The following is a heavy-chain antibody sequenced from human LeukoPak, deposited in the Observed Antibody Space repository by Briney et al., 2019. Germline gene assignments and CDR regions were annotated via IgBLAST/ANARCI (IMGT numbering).Heavy chain of an antibody. D-gene: IGHD6-19*01. CDR1: GFTVTSNY. CDR3: ARGPIAVAGFYYYYGMDV. J-gene: IGHJ6*02. V-gene: IGHV3-7*01. CDR2: IKQDGSEK. Sequence: GGSLRLSCAVSGFTVTSNYMSWVRQAPGKGLEWVANIKQDGSEKYYVDSVKGRFTISRDNAKNSLYLQMNSLRAEDTAVYYCARGPIAVAGFYYYYGMDVWGQGTTVTVSS.